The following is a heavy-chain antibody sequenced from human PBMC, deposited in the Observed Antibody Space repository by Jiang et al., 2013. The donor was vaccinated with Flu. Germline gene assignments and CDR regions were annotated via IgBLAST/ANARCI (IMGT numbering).Heavy chain of an antibody. J-gene: IGHJ3*02. CDR3: AKAPMEPGSSGFPNDAFDI. Sequence: QLLESGGGLVQPGGSLRLSCAASGFTFSSYAMSWVRQAPGKGLEWVSAISGSGGSTYYADSVKGRFTISRDNSKNTLYLQMNSLRAEDTAVYYCAKAPMEPGSSGFPNDAFDIWGQGTMVTVSS. CDR2: ISGSGGST. V-gene: IGHV3-23*01. CDR1: GFTFSSYA. D-gene: IGHD6-19*01.